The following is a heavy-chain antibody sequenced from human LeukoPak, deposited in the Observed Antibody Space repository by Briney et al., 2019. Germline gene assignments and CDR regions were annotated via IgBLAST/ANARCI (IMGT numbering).Heavy chain of an antibody. J-gene: IGHJ4*02. V-gene: IGHV3-11*04. CDR1: GFIFSDYY. Sequence: PGGSLRLSCAASGFIFSDYYMSWIRQAPGKGLEWVSYIGSSGGTIFYADSLKGRFTISRDNAKNSLYLQMNSLRAEDAAVYYCARGRDSSSCLPLDYWGQGTLVTVSS. CDR2: IGSSGGTI. CDR3: ARGRDSSSCLPLDY. D-gene: IGHD6-13*01.